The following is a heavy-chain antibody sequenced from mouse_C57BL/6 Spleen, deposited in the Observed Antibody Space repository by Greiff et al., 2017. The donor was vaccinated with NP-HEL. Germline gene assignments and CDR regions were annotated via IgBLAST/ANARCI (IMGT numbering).Heavy chain of an antibody. CDR3: ARGSHWDGDYAMDY. V-gene: IGHV1-64*01. CDR2: IHPNSGST. D-gene: IGHD4-1*01. Sequence: VQLQQPGAELVKPGASVKLSCKASGYTFTSYWMHWVKQRPGQGLEWIGMIHPNSGSTNYNEKFKSKATLTVDKSSSTAYMQLSSLTSEDSAVYYCARGSHWDGDYAMDYWGQGTSVTVSS. J-gene: IGHJ4*01. CDR1: GYTFTSYW.